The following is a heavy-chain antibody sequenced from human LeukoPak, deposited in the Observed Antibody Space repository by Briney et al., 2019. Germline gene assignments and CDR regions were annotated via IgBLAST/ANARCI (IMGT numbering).Heavy chain of an antibody. V-gene: IGHV4-34*01. CDR3: ARGGEYYYYYMDV. J-gene: IGHJ6*03. Sequence: SETLSLTCAVYGGSFSGYYWSWIRQPPGKGLEWIGEINHSGSTNYNPSLKSRVTISVDTSKNQFSLKLSSVTAADTAVYYCARGGEYYYYYMDVWGKGTTVTVPS. CDR2: INHSGST. CDR1: GGSFSGYY. D-gene: IGHD3-10*01.